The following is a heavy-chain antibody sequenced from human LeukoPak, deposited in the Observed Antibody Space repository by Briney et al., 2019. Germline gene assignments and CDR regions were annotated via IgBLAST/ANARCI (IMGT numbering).Heavy chain of an antibody. CDR1: GFAFGSEA. J-gene: IGHJ1*01. V-gene: IGHV3-23*01. CDR2: ISPGGGTT. D-gene: IGHD3-10*01. CDR3: AKDPSPMVQEYFQH. Sequence: GGSLRLSCAVSGFAFGSEAMSWVRQSPARGLEWVASISPGGGTTYYADYVKGRFIISRDNSNNTLFVQMNSLRAEDTAVYYCAKDPSPMVQEYFQHWGQGTLVTVSS.